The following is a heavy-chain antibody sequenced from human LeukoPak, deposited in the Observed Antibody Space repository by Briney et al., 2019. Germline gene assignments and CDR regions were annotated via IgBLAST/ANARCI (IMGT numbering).Heavy chain of an antibody. J-gene: IGHJ6*02. CDR3: ARGRYSGLGAAAGTGYYYYYYGMDV. CDR1: GGSISSYY. CDR2: IYYSGST. V-gene: IGHV4-59*08. Sequence: SETLSLTCTVSGGSISSYYWSWIRQPPGKGLEWIGYIYYSGSTNYNPSLKSRVTISVDASKNQFSLKLSSVTAADTAVYYCARGRYSGLGAAAGTGYYYYYYGMDVWGQGTTVTVSS. D-gene: IGHD6-13*01.